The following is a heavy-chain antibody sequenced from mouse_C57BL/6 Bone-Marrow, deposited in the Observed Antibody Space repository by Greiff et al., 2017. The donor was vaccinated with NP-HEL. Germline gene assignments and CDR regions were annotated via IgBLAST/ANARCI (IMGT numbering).Heavy chain of an antibody. CDR1: GYSFTDYN. J-gene: IGHJ4*01. CDR2: INPNYGTT. D-gene: IGHD1-1*01. Sequence: EVQLQQSGPELVKPGASVKISCKASGYSFTDYNMNWVKQSTGKSLEWIGVINPNYGTTSYNQKFKGKATLTVDQSSSTAYMQLNSLTSEDSAVYYCARSRYYGTYYAMDCWGQGTSVTVSS. CDR3: ARSRYYGTYYAMDC. V-gene: IGHV1-39*01.